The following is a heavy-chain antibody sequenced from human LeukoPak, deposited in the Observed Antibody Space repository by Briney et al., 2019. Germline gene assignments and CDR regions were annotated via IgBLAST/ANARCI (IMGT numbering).Heavy chain of an antibody. CDR2: IIPIFGTA. D-gene: IGHD1-7*01. CDR3: ARTLLRYTRTGTET. CDR1: GYTFTSYA. Sequence: GASVKVSCKASGYTFTSYAMNWVRQAPGQGLEWMGGIIPIFGTANYAQKFQGRVTITADESTSTAYMELSSLRSEDTAVYYWARTLLRYTRTGTETWGQGTLVTVSS. V-gene: IGHV1-69*13. J-gene: IGHJ5*02.